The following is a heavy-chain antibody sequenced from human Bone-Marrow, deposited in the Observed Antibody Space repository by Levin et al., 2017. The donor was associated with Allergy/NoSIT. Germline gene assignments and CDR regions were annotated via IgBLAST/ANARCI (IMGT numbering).Heavy chain of an antibody. V-gene: IGHV4-31*03. CDR2: VHYSGGT. CDR1: GDSITSGNYY. J-gene: IGHJ4*02. Sequence: SQTLSLTCTISGDSITSGNYYWSWIRQRPGKGLEWIGYVHYSGGTYYNPSLKSRLIMSVETSKNQFSLKLSSVTAADTAVYFCARTDYGDYWRNFDYWGQGTLVTVSS. CDR3: ARTDYGDYWRNFDY. D-gene: IGHD4-17*01.